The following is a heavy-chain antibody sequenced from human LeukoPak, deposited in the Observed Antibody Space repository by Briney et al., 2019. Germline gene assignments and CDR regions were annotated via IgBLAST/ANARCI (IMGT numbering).Heavy chain of an antibody. Sequence: PSETLSLTCAVYGGAFSGYYWSWIRQPPGKGLEWIGEINHSGSTNCNPSLKSRVTISVDTSKNQCSLKLSSVTAADTAVYYCARERFCSGGSCYRRSNWFDPWGQGTLVTVSS. D-gene: IGHD2-15*01. CDR2: INHSGST. V-gene: IGHV4-34*01. CDR3: ARERFCSGGSCYRRSNWFDP. J-gene: IGHJ5*02. CDR1: GGAFSGYY.